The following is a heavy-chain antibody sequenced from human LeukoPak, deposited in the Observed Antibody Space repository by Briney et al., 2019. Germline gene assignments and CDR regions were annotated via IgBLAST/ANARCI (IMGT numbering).Heavy chain of an antibody. D-gene: IGHD4-17*01. Sequence: PGGSLRLSCAASGFTFSSYSMNWVRQAPGKGLEWVSSISSSSSYIYYADSVKGRFTISRDNAKNSLYLHMNSLRAEDTAVYYCARDGDYGDYENPFDYWGQGTLVTVSS. J-gene: IGHJ4*02. CDR3: ARDGDYGDYENPFDY. CDR2: ISSSSSYI. V-gene: IGHV3-21*01. CDR1: GFTFSSYS.